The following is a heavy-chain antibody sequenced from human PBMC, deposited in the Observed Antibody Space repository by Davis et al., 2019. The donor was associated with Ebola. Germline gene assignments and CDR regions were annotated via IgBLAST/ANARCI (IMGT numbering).Heavy chain of an antibody. CDR2: IYYSGST. J-gene: IGHJ5*02. CDR3: ARYHFPLPDIVVVSAAIQGWFDP. D-gene: IGHD2-2*02. V-gene: IGHV4-61*01. Sequence: MPSETLSLTCTVSGGSVSSGSYYWSWIRQPPGKGLEWIGYIYYSGSTNYNPSLKSRVTISVDTSKNQFSLKLSSVTAADTAVYYCARYHFPLPDIVVVSAAIQGWFDPWGQGTPVTVSS. CDR1: GGSVSSGSYY.